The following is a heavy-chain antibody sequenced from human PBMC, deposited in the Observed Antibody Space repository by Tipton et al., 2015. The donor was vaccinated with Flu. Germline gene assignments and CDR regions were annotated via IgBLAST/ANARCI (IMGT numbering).Heavy chain of an antibody. V-gene: IGHV3-48*03. Sequence: LVQSGGGMIQPGRSLRLSCEASGFTFNSYEMNWVRQAPGKGLEWVSHISPSGSTKYYADSVKGRFTISRDNAKNSLYLQMNSLRSEDTAVYYCTRGFIRLCDYWGQGTLVTVSS. CDR2: ISPSGSTK. J-gene: IGHJ4*02. D-gene: IGHD3-16*01. CDR1: GFTFNSYE. CDR3: TRGFIRLCDY.